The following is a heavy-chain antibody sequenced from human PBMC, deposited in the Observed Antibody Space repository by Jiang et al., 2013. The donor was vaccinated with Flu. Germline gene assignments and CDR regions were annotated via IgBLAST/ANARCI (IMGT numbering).Heavy chain of an antibody. V-gene: IGHV1-69*04. Sequence: SGAEVKKPGSSVKVSCKASGGTFSSYTISWVRQAPGQGLEWMGRIIPILGIANYAQKFQGRVTITADKSTSTAYMELSSLRSEDTAVYYCARDRDGYNYLYYYYGMDVWGQGTTVTVSS. D-gene: IGHD5-24*01. CDR1: GGTFSSYT. CDR3: ARDRDGYNYLYYYYGMDV. CDR2: IIPILGIA. J-gene: IGHJ6*02.